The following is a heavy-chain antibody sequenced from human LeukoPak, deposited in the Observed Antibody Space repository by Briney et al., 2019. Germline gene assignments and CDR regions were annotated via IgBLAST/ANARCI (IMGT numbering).Heavy chain of an antibody. D-gene: IGHD1-26*01. CDR2: TYYRSKWYN. CDR3: ARGGLGPSAFDY. Sequence: SHTLSLTFAISGDGVSSNSAAWNWIRQSPSRGLEWLGRTYYRSKWYNDYAVSVKSRITINPDTSKNQFSLQLNSVTPEDTAVYYCARGGLGPSAFDYWGQGTLVTVYS. V-gene: IGHV6-1*01. CDR1: GDGVSSNSAA. J-gene: IGHJ4*02.